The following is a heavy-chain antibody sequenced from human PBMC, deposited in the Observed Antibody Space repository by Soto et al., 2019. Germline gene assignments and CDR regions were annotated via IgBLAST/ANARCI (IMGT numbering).Heavy chain of an antibody. V-gene: IGHV3-23*01. Sequence: GGSLRLSCAASGFTFSSYAMSWVRQAPGKGLEWVSAISGSGGSTYYADSVKGRFTISRDNSKDTLYLQMNSLRAEDRALYYCAKPLAAPLPRAFDIGGQGKMVPVSS. CDR3: AKPLAAPLPRAFDI. J-gene: IGHJ3*02. CDR1: GFTFSSYA. CDR2: ISGSGGST. D-gene: IGHD6-13*01.